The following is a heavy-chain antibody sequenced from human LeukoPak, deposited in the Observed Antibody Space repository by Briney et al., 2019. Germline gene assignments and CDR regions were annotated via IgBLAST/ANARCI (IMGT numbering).Heavy chain of an antibody. J-gene: IGHJ3*02. CDR3: ARDLVRDYYDSSGNDAFDI. CDR2: IYYSGST. D-gene: IGHD3-22*01. V-gene: IGHV4-30-4*01. CDR1: GGSISSGDYY. Sequence: PSETLSLTCTVSGGSISSGDYYWSWIRQPPWKGLEWIGYIYYSGSTYYNPSLKSRVTISVDTSKNQFSLKLSSVTAADTAVYYCARDLVRDYYDSSGNDAFDIWGQGTMVTVSS.